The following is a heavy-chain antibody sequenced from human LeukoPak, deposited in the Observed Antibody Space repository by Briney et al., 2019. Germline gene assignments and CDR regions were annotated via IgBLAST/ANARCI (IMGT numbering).Heavy chain of an antibody. CDR1: GFTFSDYY. CDR3: ARVGSSSDYYYYYYMDV. D-gene: IGHD6-6*01. Sequence: GGSLRLSCAASGFTFSDYYMSWIRQAPGKGLEWVSYISSSSSTIYYADSVKGRFTISRDNAKNSLYPQMNSLRAEDTAVYYCARVGSSSDYYYYYYMDVWGKGTTVTVSS. CDR2: ISSSSSTI. J-gene: IGHJ6*03. V-gene: IGHV3-11*04.